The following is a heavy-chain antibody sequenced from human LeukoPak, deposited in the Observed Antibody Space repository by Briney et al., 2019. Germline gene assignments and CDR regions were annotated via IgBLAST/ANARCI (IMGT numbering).Heavy chain of an antibody. V-gene: IGHV4-39*07. CDR3: ARGPYYFDS. Sequence: SETLSLTCTVSGGSISSSGYYWGWIRQPPGKGLEWIGSIYYSGGNYYNPSLNSRVTISVDTSKNQFSLRLSSVTAADAAVYYCARGPYYFDSWGPGTLVTVSS. J-gene: IGHJ4*02. CDR2: IYYSGGN. CDR1: GGSISSSGYY.